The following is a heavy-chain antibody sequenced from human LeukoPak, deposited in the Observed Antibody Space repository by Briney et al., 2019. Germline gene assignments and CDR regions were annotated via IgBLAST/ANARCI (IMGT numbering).Heavy chain of an antibody. Sequence: AGGSLRLSCAASGFTVSSNYMSWVRQAPGKGLEWVSVIYSGGSTYYADSVKGRFTISRDNSKNTLYLQMNSLRAEDTAVYYCARGRRTMVRGVIYPYYYYYMDVWGKGTTVTISS. D-gene: IGHD3-10*01. CDR2: IYSGGST. J-gene: IGHJ6*03. CDR1: GFTVSSNY. V-gene: IGHV3-53*01. CDR3: ARGRRTMVRGVIYPYYYYYMDV.